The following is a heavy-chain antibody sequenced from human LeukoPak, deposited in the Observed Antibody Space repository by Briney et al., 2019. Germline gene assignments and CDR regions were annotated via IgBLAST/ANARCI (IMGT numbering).Heavy chain of an antibody. CDR3: AKHPLRITIFGVVPPDY. CDR1: GFTFSSYA. CDR2: ISGSGGST. J-gene: IGHJ4*02. D-gene: IGHD3-3*01. Sequence: GGSLRLSCAAFGFTFSSYAMGWVRQAPGKGLEWVSAISGSGGSTYYADSVKGRFTISRDNSKNTLYLQMNSLRAEDTAVYYCAKHPLRITIFGVVPPDYWGQGTLVTISS. V-gene: IGHV3-23*01.